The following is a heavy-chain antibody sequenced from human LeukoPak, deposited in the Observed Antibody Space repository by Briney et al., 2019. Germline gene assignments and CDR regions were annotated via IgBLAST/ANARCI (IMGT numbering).Heavy chain of an antibody. CDR3: ARDTLLYAFDI. J-gene: IGHJ3*02. CDR2: ISNGGGST. CDR1: RFTFSNSA. Sequence: PGGSLRLSCAASRFTFSNSAMTWVRQAPGKGLEWVSAISNGGGSTIYTDSVKGRFTISRDNAKNSLYLQMNSLRAEDTAVYYCARDTLLYAFDIWGQGTMVTVSS. V-gene: IGHV3-23*01.